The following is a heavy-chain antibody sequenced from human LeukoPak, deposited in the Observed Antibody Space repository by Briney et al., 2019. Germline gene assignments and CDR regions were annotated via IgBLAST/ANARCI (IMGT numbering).Heavy chain of an antibody. Sequence: GGSLRLSCAASGFTFDDYAMHWVRQAPGKGLEWVSGISWNSGSIGYADSVKGRFTISRDNSKNTLYLQMNSLRAEDTAVYYYARGSDILRGTPFDYWGQGTLVTVSS. J-gene: IGHJ4*02. D-gene: IGHD1-14*01. V-gene: IGHV3-9*01. CDR2: ISWNSGSI. CDR3: ARGSDILRGTPFDY. CDR1: GFTFDDYA.